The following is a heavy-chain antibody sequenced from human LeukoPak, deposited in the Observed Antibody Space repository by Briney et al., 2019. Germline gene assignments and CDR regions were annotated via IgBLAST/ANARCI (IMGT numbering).Heavy chain of an antibody. D-gene: IGHD6-13*01. Sequence: SGTLSLTCAVYGGSFSGYYWSWIRQPPGKGLEWIGEINHSGSTNYNPSLKSRVTISVDTSKNQFSLKLSSVTAADTAVYYCARELTLVPGGFDYWGQGTLVTVSS. CDR3: ARELTLVPGGFDY. CDR1: GGSFSGYY. J-gene: IGHJ4*02. V-gene: IGHV4-34*01. CDR2: INHSGST.